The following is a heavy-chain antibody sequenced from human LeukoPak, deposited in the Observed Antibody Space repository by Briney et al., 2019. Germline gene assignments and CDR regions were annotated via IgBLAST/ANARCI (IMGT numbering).Heavy chain of an antibody. D-gene: IGHD3-3*01. Sequence: PSETLSLTCTVSGGSISSSSYYWGWIRQPPGKGLEWIGSIYYSGSTYYNPSLKSRVTISVDTSKNQFSLKLSSVTAADTAVYYCARHDRVLGESITIFGVVISPPDYWGQGTLVTVSS. J-gene: IGHJ4*02. CDR1: GGSISSSSYY. V-gene: IGHV4-39*07. CDR2: IYYSGST. CDR3: ARHDRVLGESITIFGVVISPPDY.